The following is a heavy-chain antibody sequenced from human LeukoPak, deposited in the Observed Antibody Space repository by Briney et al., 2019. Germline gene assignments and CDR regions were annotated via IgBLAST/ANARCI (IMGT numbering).Heavy chain of an antibody. D-gene: IGHD2-15*01. CDR1: GFSISSYG. CDR3: AKDLEVQATFVFDY. Sequence: SGGSLRLSCVVSGFSISSYGMHWVRQSPGKGLEWVAVIWYDGSKKYHADSVKGRFTISRDNSKNTLYLQMNSLRAEDTAVYYCAKDLEVQATFVFDYWGQGTLVTVSS. J-gene: IGHJ4*02. CDR2: IWYDGSKK. V-gene: IGHV3-33*06.